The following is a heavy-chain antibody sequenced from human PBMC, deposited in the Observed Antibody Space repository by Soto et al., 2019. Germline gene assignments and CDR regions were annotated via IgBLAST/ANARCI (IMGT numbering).Heavy chain of an antibody. CDR2: IWYDGSNK. D-gene: IGHD2-8*01. CDR3: ARDRDNGLDY. J-gene: IGHJ4*02. CDR1: GFTFNSHG. Sequence: PGGSLRLSCAASGFTFNSHGMHWVRQAPGKGLEWVAVIWYDGSNKNYADSVKGRFTISRDNPKNTLYLQMNSLGAEDTAVYNCARDRDNGLDYWGQGTLVTVSS. V-gene: IGHV3-33*01.